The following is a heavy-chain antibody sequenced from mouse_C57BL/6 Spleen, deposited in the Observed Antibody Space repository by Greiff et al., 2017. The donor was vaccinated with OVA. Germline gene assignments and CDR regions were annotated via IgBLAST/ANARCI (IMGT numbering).Heavy chain of an antibody. CDR1: GYTFTSYW. D-gene: IGHD2-4*01. V-gene: IGHV1-5*01. CDR2: IYPGNSDT. Sequence: VQLQQSGTVLARPGASVKMSCKTSGYTFTSYWMHWVKQRPGQGLEWIGAIYPGNSDTSYNQKFKGKAKLTAVTSASTAYMELSSLTNEDSAVYYGTRSIYYDYDVYAMDYWGQGTSVTVSS. CDR3: TRSIYYDYDVYAMDY. J-gene: IGHJ4*01.